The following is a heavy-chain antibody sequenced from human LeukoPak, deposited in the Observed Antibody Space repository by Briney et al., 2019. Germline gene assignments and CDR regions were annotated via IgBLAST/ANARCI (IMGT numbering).Heavy chain of an antibody. J-gene: IGHJ3*02. CDR3: ARPSRSVSTAGAFDI. CDR1: GGSISNYF. D-gene: IGHD5/OR15-5a*01. CDR2: IYYSGGT. V-gene: IGHV4-59*01. Sequence: PSETLSLTCTVSGGSISNYFWSWIRQPPGKGLEWIGYIYYSGGTNYNPSLKSRVTTSVDTSKNQFSLKLSSVTAADTAVYYCARPSRSVSTAGAFDIWGQGTMVTVSS.